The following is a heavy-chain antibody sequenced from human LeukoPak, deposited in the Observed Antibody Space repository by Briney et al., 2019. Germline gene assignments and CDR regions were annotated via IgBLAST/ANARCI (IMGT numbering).Heavy chain of an antibody. CDR3: AREVGITMIVVVSREFDY. CDR2: IYYSGST. Sequence: SETLSLTCTVSGGSISSSSYYWGWIRQPPGKGLEWIGSIYYSGSTYYNPSLKSRVTISVDTSKNQFPLKLSSVTAADTAVYYCAREVGITMIVVVSREFDYWGQGTLVTVSS. J-gene: IGHJ4*02. D-gene: IGHD3-22*01. CDR1: GGSISSSSYY. V-gene: IGHV4-39*06.